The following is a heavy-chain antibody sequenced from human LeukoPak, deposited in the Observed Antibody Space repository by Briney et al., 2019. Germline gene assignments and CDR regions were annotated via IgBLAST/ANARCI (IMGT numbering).Heavy chain of an antibody. D-gene: IGHD3-16*01. V-gene: IGHV4-59*12. CDR3: TREGIYVPDPSSYHRDAYI. CDR1: GGSITGYY. J-gene: IGHJ3*02. Sequence: SETLSLTCTVSGGSITGYYWSWIRQPPGKGLEWIGYVFYSGGTLYNPSVNSRVSISVDTSKTQFSLKLTSVTAADTAVYYCTREGIYVPDPSSYHRDAYIWGQGTVVIVSS. CDR2: VFYSGGT.